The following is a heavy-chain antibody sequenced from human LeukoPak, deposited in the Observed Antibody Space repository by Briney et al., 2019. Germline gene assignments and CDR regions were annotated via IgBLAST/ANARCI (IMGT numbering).Heavy chain of an antibody. CDR2: IKQDGSTK. CDR3: ARDTDGSLDF. J-gene: IGHJ4*02. CDR1: GFTFTNSW. D-gene: IGHD1-26*01. Sequence: GGSLRLSCAASGFTFTNSWMAWVRQAPGKGLEWVANIKQDGSTKHYADSLKGRFTISRDNPKNSLYLQMNSLRADDAAVYYCARDTDGSLDFWGQGILVTVAS. V-gene: IGHV3-7*01.